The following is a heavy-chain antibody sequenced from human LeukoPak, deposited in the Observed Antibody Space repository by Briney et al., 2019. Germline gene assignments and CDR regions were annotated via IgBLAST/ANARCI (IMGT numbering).Heavy chain of an antibody. J-gene: IGHJ6*03. CDR2: INHSGST. CDR1: GDSISTSNSY. D-gene: IGHD3-10*01. V-gene: IGHV4-39*07. Sequence: SETLSLTCTVSGDSISTSNSYWSWIRQPPGKGLEWIGEINHSGSTNYNPSLKSRVTISVDTSKNQFSLKLSSVTAADTAVYYCARRGYYGSGSYYRSPTYYYMDVWGKGTTVTISS. CDR3: ARRGYYGSGSYYRSPTYYYMDV.